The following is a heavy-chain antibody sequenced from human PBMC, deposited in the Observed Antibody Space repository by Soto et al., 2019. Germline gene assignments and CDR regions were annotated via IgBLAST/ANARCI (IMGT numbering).Heavy chain of an antibody. Sequence: QVQLVQSGAEVKKPGSSVKVSCKASRGTFSSYAISWVRQAPGQGLEWMGGIIPIFGTANYAQKFQGRVTITADKSTITAYMELSSLRSEDTAVYYCARHSGSYSHSAEYFQHWGQGTLVTVSS. CDR3: ARHSGSYSHSAEYFQH. V-gene: IGHV1-69*14. CDR1: RGTFSSYA. D-gene: IGHD1-26*01. CDR2: IIPIFGTA. J-gene: IGHJ1*01.